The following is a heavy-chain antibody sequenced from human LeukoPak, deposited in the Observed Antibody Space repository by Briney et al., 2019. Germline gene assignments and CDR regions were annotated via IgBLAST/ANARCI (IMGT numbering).Heavy chain of an antibody. D-gene: IGHD3-3*01. J-gene: IGHJ5*02. CDR3: ARVDSDFWSGRNWFDP. Sequence: SETLSLTCTVSGYSISSGYYWGWIRQPPGRGLEWIGSIYHSGSTYYNPSLKSRVTISVDTSKNQFSLKLSSVTAADTAVYYCARVDSDFWSGRNWFDPWGQGTLVTVSS. CDR2: IYHSGST. V-gene: IGHV4-38-2*02. CDR1: GYSISSGYY.